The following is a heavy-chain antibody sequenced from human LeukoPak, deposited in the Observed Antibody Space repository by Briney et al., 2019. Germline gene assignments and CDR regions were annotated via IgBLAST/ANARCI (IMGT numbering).Heavy chain of an antibody. D-gene: IGHD5-24*01. CDR2: IKQDGSEK. V-gene: IGHV3-7*01. J-gene: IGHJ4*02. CDR3: ARDRSDGYNKNDY. CDR1: GFTFSNYL. Sequence: GGSLRLSCAASGFTFSNYLLSWVRQAPGKGLEWVANIKQDGSEKDYADSVKRRFTISRDNAKNSLYLQVNSMRVEDRAVYYWARDRSDGYNKNDYWGQGTLVTVSS.